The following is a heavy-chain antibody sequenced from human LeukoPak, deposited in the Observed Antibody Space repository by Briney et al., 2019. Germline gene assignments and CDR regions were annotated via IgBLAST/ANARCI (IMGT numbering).Heavy chain of an antibody. V-gene: IGHV4-38-2*02. Sequence: SETLSLTCTVSGYSISSGYYWGWIRQPPGKGLEWIGSIYHSGRTFYNPSLKSRVTISVDTSKNQFSLKLTSVTAADTAVYYCTRGSIAYYYMDVWGKGTTVTISS. CDR1: GYSISSGYY. D-gene: IGHD3-22*01. CDR3: TRGSIAYYYMDV. J-gene: IGHJ6*03. CDR2: IYHSGRT.